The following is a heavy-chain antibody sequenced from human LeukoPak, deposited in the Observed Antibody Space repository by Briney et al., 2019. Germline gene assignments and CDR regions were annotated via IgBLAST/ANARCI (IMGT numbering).Heavy chain of an antibody. V-gene: IGHV1-2*02. CDR2: VNPNSGGT. D-gene: IGHD3-22*01. CDR3: ARAPSVNYYDSSGYLSAYYYGMDV. CDR1: VCTFTGYY. J-gene: IGHJ6*02. Sequence: SVPVSCQACVCTFTGYYMLWVRQAPGQGLEWMGWVNPNSGGTNYAQKSQGRVTMTRDTSISTAYMELSRLRSANTAVYYCARAPSVNYYDSSGYLSAYYYGMDVWGQGTTVTVSS.